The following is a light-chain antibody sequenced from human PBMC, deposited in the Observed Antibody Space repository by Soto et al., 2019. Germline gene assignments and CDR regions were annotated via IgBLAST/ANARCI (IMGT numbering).Light chain of an antibody. J-gene: IGLJ1*01. V-gene: IGLV2-14*03. CDR1: SSDIGAFTF. CDR2: DVN. CDR3: SSYTSSSTHV. Sequence: QSALTQPASVSGSPGQSITIPCTGTSSDIGAFTFVSWYQQHPGKVPKLMIFDVNRRPSGVSDRFSGSKSGNTASLTISGLQAEDEGDYYCSSYTSSSTHVFGSGTKVTVL.